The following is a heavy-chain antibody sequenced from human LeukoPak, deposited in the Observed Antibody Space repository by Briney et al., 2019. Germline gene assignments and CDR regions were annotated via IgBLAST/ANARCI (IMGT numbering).Heavy chain of an antibody. CDR1: GGSISSGGYY. V-gene: IGHV4-31*03. Sequence: SETLSLTCTVSGGSISSGGYYWSWIRQHPGKGLEWIGYIYYSGSTYYNPSLKSRVTISVDTSKNQFSLKLSSVTAADTAVYYCARGFPRYYDFWSGYYRYFDYWGQGTLVTVSS. D-gene: IGHD3-3*01. CDR3: ARGFPRYYDFWSGYYRYFDY. CDR2: IYYSGST. J-gene: IGHJ4*02.